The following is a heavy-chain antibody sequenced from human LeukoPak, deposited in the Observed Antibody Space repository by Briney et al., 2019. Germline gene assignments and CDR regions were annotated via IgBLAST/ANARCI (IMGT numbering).Heavy chain of an antibody. CDR2: IYSGGST. Sequence: SGGSLRLSCAASGFTVSSNYMSWVRQAPGKGLEWVSIIYSGGSTYYADSVEGRFTISRDNSKNTLYLQMNSLRAEDTAVYYCARVFDSGSQAYFYYMDVWGKGTTVTIFS. V-gene: IGHV3-66*01. CDR3: ARVFDSGSQAYFYYMDV. J-gene: IGHJ6*03. D-gene: IGHD3-10*01. CDR1: GFTVSSNY.